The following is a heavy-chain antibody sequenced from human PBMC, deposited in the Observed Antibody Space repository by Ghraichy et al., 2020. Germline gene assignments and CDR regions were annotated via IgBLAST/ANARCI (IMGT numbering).Heavy chain of an antibody. CDR2: INPSGDST. Sequence: ASVKVSCKASGYTFTSYYMHWVRQAPGQGLEWMGIINPSGDSTSYAQNFQGRVTMTRDTSTSTVYMELSSLRSEDTAVYYCARQSRPDSSGWYYFDYWGQGTLVTVSS. CDR3: ARQSRPDSSGWYYFDY. D-gene: IGHD6-19*01. V-gene: IGHV1-46*03. J-gene: IGHJ4*02. CDR1: GYTFTSYY.